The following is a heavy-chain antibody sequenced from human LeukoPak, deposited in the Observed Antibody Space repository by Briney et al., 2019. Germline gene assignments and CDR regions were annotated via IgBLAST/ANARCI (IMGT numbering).Heavy chain of an antibody. V-gene: IGHV4-38-2*02. CDR2: IHVSGTT. J-gene: IGHJ4*02. CDR1: GFSISSGYY. CDR3: AREAERRIVN. Sequence: PSETLSLTCVVSGFSISSGYYWGWIRQPPGRGLEWIANIHVSGTTFYNSSLNSRVAISIDTSKNQFSLKLSSVTAADTAVYFCAREAERRIVNWGRGTLVTVSS. D-gene: IGHD1-1*01.